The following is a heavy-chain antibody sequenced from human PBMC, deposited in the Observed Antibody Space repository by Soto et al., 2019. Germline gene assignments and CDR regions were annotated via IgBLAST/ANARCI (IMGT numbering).Heavy chain of an antibody. CDR2: ISSNGGST. CDR3: ARQNWYFDL. V-gene: IGHV3-64*01. CDR1: GFTFSSYA. J-gene: IGHJ2*01. Sequence: EVQLVESGGGLVQPGGSLRLSCAASGFTFSSYAMHWVRQAPGKGLEYVSAISSNGGSTYYANSVKGRFTISRDNCKNTLYLQMGSLRAEDMAVYYCARQNWYFDLWGRGTLVTVSS.